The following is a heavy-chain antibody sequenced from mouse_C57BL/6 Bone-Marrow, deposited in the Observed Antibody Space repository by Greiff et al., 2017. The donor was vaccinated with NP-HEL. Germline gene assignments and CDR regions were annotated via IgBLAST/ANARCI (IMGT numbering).Heavy chain of an antibody. CDR1: GVTFSDYG. CDR2: ISSGSSTI. Sequence: EVMLVESGGGLGKKGGWRERTGGGAGVTFSDYGMHWVRQAPEKGLEWVAYISSGSSTIYYADTVKGRFTISRDNAKNTLFLQMTSLRSEYTAMYYCARPGECYAMDYWGQGTSVTVSS. CDR3: ARPGECYAMDY. J-gene: IGHJ4*01. V-gene: IGHV5-17*01.